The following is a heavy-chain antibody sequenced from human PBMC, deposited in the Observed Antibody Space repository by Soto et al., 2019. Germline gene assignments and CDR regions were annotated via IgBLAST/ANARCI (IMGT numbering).Heavy chain of an antibody. D-gene: IGHD6-13*01. Sequence: AASVEGSCKSSGYTFTSYNMHCVRQAPGQGLEWMGIINPSGGSTSYAQKFQGRVTMTRDTSTSTVYMELSSLRSEDTAVYYCARSVGAGPMDVWGQGTTVTVSS. V-gene: IGHV1-46*01. CDR1: GYTFTSYN. CDR2: INPSGGST. CDR3: ARSVGAGPMDV. J-gene: IGHJ6*02.